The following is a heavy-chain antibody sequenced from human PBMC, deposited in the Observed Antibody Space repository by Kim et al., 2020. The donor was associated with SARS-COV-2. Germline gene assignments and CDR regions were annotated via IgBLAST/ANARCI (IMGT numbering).Heavy chain of an antibody. V-gene: IGHV4-34*01. J-gene: IGHJ4*02. CDR2: INHSGST. Sequence: SETLSLICAVYGGSFSGYYWSWIRQPPGKGLEWIGEINHSGSTNYNPSLKSRVTISVDTSKNQFSLKLSSVTAADTAVYYCASSFMSRDGYNFDYWGQGTLVTVSS. D-gene: IGHD5-12*01. CDR3: ASSFMSRDGYNFDY. CDR1: GGSFSGYY.